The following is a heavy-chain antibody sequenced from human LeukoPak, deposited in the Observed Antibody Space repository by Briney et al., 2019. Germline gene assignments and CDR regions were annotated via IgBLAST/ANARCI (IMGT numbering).Heavy chain of an antibody. V-gene: IGHV3-74*01. J-gene: IGHJ4*02. CDR2: INGDGNWT. CDR3: VSFYETY. Sequence: GGSLRLSCAASGNYWMHWVRQAPGKGLVWVSHINGDGNWTTYADSVKGRFTISKDNAKNTVYLQMNNLRAEDTAVYYCVSFYETYWGRGTLVTVSS. D-gene: IGHD2-2*01. CDR1: GNYW.